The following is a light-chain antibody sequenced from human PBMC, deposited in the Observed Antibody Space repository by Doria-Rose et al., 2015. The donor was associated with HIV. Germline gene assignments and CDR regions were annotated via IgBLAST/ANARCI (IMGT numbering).Light chain of an antibody. CDR2: GAS. V-gene: IGKV3-20*01. CDR3: HQYASSRT. Sequence: EIVMTQSPGTLSLSPGERATLSCRASQSVSANYLAWYQQRPGQSPRLLIYGASSRATDIPDRFSGSGSGTDSTVTISRLEPEDFAVYYCHQYASSRTFGQGTKVEIK. CDR1: QSVSANY. J-gene: IGKJ1*01.